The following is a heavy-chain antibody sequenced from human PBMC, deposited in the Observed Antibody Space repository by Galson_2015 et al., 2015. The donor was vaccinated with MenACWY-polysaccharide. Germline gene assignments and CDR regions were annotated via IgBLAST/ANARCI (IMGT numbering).Heavy chain of an antibody. Sequence: SLRLSCAASGFTFSGSGMHWVRQAPGKGLEWLAVIQYDGSNRVYADSVKGRFTISRDNSRNTLFLEMNSLRAEDTAVYYCAREGSRIVFHAFDIWGRGTMVTVSS. V-gene: IGHV3-33*08. CDR3: AREGSRIVFHAFDI. D-gene: IGHD2-15*01. CDR1: GFTFSGSG. J-gene: IGHJ3*02. CDR2: IQYDGSNR.